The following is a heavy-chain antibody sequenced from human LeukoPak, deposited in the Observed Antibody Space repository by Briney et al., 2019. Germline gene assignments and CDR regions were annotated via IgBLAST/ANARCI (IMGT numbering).Heavy chain of an antibody. Sequence: PGGSLRLSCAASGFTVSTNYMSWVCQAPGKGLEWVSTIYSDDTTYYADSVKGRFTISRHNSKNTLHLQMNSLRAEDTAVYYCSTSKYNYGFLDYWGQGTLVTVSS. CDR3: STSKYNYGFLDY. V-gene: IGHV3-53*04. CDR1: GFTVSTNY. CDR2: IYSDDTT. J-gene: IGHJ4*02. D-gene: IGHD5-18*01.